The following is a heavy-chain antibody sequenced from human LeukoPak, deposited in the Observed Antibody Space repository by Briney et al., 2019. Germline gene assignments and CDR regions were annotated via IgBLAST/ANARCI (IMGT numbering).Heavy chain of an antibody. D-gene: IGHD3-10*01. V-gene: IGHV4-4*07. CDR2: IYTSGST. Sequence: PSETLSLTCTVSGGSISSYYWSWIRQPAGKGLEWIGRIYTSGSTNYNPSLKSRVTISVDTSKNQFSLKLSSVTAADTAVYYCAREKVNYYGSGRSWFDPWGQGTLVTVSS. CDR3: AREKVNYYGSGRSWFDP. J-gene: IGHJ5*02. CDR1: GGSISSYY.